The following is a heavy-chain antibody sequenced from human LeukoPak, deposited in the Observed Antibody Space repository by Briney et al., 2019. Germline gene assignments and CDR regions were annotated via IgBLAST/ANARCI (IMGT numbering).Heavy chain of an antibody. J-gene: IGHJ4*02. CDR3: ARTANYYDSSGYYYDLDY. V-gene: IGHV1-69*13. CDR2: IIPIFGTA. Sequence: VASVKVSCKASGGTFSSYAISWVRQAPGQGLEWMGGIIPIFGTANYAQKFQGRVTITADESTSTAYMELSSLRSEDTAVYYCARTANYYDSSGYYYDLDYWGQGTLVTVSS. CDR1: GGTFSSYA. D-gene: IGHD3-22*01.